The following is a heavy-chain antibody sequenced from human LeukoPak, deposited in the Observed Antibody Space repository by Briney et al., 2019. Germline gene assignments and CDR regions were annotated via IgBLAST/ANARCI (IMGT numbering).Heavy chain of an antibody. J-gene: IGHJ4*02. V-gene: IGHV4-4*02. CDR3: ARLWTGYSDSSGYYYLDY. CDR2: IYHSGST. Sequence: SETLSLTCAVSGGSISSSNWWSWVRQPPGKGLEWIGEIYHSGSTNYNPSLKSRVTTSVDKSKNQFSLKLSSVTAADTAVYYCARLWTGYSDSSGYYYLDYWGQGTLVTVSS. CDR1: GGSISSSNW. D-gene: IGHD3-22*01.